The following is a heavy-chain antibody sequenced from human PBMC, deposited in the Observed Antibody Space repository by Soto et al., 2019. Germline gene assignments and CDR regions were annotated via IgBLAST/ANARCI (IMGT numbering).Heavy chain of an antibody. D-gene: IGHD6-13*01. J-gene: IGHJ3*02. CDR3: AGDVSPGSSSLYLDAFDI. CDR1: GFTLSMYW. V-gene: IGHV3-7*05. Sequence: EVQLEESGGGLVQPGGSLRLSCAASGFTLSMYWMTWVRQAPGRGLEWVANIKQDGSKKSYLDSVRGRFTISRDNVRNSLFLPIDSLQAPETALYYCAGDVSPGSSSLYLDAFDIWGQGTMVIVSS. CDR2: IKQDGSKK.